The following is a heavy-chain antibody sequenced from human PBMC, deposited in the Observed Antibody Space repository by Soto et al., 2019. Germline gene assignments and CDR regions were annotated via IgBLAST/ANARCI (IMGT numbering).Heavy chain of an antibody. CDR2: ISTSIDAT. CDR3: AKDRTVAARNFDY. J-gene: IGHJ4*02. Sequence: SLRLSCAASGFAFSNYAMHWVRQAPGKGLEWVSSISTSIDATYYADSVKGRFTISRDDSKNTLYLQMNSLRAEDSAVYYCAKDRTVAARNFDYWGQGTQVTVSS. D-gene: IGHD6-6*01. CDR1: GFAFSNYA. V-gene: IGHV3-23*01.